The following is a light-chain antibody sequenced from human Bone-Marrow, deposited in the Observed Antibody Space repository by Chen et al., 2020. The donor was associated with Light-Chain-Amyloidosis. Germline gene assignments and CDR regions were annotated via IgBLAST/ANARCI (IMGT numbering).Light chain of an antibody. CDR3: QQYYNTLT. J-gene: IGKJ3*01. V-gene: IGKV4-1*01. CDR2: WAS. Sequence: DIVLTQYPDSLAVSLGESATINCKSSQSVLYSSNNNNYLAWYQQKPGQPPKLLIHWASTRESGVPDRFSGSGSGTDFTLTISSLQAEDVAVFYCQQYYNTLTFGPGTKVNIK. CDR1: QSVLYSSNNNNY.